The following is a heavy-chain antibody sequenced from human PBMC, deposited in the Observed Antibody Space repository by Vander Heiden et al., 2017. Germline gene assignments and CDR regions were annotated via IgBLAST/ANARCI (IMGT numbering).Heavy chain of an antibody. V-gene: IGHV3-74*03. Sequence: SGFSFSSYWMHWVRQAPGKGLVWVSRIDTDGTTATYADSVKGRFTISRDNAKNTVYLQMNSLRAEDTALYYCAKSSGSYDSSGYCDYWGQGTLVTVSS. D-gene: IGHD3-22*01. CDR1: GFSFSSYW. CDR2: IDTDGTTA. CDR3: AKSSGSYDSSGYCDY. J-gene: IGHJ4*02.